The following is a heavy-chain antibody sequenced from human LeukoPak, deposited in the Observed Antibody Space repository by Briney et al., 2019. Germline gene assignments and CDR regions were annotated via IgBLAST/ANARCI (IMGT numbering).Heavy chain of an antibody. CDR1: GFTFSSYS. V-gene: IGHV3-21*01. CDR2: ISSSSSYI. Sequence: GGSLRLSCAASGFTFSSYSMNWVRQAPGKGLEWVSSISSSSSYIYYADSVKGRFTISRDNAKNSLYLQMNSLGAEDTAVYYCARVERGDGFDYWGQGTLVSVSS. CDR3: ARVERGDGFDY. J-gene: IGHJ4*02. D-gene: IGHD1-1*01.